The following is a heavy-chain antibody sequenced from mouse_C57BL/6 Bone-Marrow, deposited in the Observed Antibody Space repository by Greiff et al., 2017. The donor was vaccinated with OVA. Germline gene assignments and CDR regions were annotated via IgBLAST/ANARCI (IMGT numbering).Heavy chain of an antibody. J-gene: IGHJ3*01. CDR3: ARGDYYGSSSWFAY. Sequence: DVQLVESGGGLVQPGGSLKLSCAASGFTFSDYGMAWVRQAPRKGPEWVAFISNLAYSIYYADTVTGRFTIARENAKNTLYLEVSSLRSEDTAMYYCARGDYYGSSSWFAYWGQGTLVTVSA. CDR1: GFTFSDYG. D-gene: IGHD1-1*01. CDR2: ISNLAYSI. V-gene: IGHV5-15*01.